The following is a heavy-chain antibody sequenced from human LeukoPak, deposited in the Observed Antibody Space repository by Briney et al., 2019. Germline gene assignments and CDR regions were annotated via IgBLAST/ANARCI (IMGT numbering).Heavy chain of an antibody. J-gene: IGHJ3*02. V-gene: IGHV3-9*01. D-gene: IGHD3-22*01. CDR2: ISWNSGSI. CDR1: GFTFDDYA. CDR3: AKSGRGYYDSSGYYHDAFDI. Sequence: GGSLRLSCAASGFTFDDYAMHWVRQAPGKGLEWVSGISWNSGSIGYADSVKGRFTISRDNAKNSLYLQMNSLRAEDTALYYCAKSGRGYYDSSGYYHDAFDIWGQGTMVTVSS.